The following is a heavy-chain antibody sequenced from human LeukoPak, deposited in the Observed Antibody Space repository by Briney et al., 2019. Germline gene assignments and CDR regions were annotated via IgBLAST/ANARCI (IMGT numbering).Heavy chain of an antibody. J-gene: IGHJ4*02. CDR3: ARPRGYSGYDSGYYFDY. V-gene: IGHV5-51*01. D-gene: IGHD5-12*01. CDR2: IYPGDSDT. CDR1: GYSFTSHW. Sequence: GESLKISCKGSGYSFTSHWIGWVRQMPGKGLEWMGIIYPGDSDTRYSPSFQGQVTTSADKSISTAYLQWSSLKASDTAMYYCARPRGYSGYDSGYYFDYWGQGTLVTVSS.